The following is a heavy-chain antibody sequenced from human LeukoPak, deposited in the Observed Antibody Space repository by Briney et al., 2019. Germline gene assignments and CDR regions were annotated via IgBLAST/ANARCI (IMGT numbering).Heavy chain of an antibody. CDR3: ARADDSNRGAYAFDI. CDR2: INPSGGST. Sequence: ASVKVSCKASGYTFTSYYMHWVRQAPGQGREWMGIINPSGGSTSYAQKFQGRVTMTRDMSTSTVYMELSSLRSEDTAVYYCARADDSNRGAYAFDIWGQGTMVTVSS. V-gene: IGHV1-46*01. D-gene: IGHD3-22*01. CDR1: GYTFTSYY. J-gene: IGHJ3*02.